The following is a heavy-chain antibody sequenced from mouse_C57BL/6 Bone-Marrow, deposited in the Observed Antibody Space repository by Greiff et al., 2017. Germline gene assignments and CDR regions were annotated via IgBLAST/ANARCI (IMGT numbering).Heavy chain of an antibody. CDR1: GYTFTDYE. Sequence: VQLQQSGAELVRPGASVTLSCKASGYTFTDYEMHWVKQTPVHGLEWIGAIDPETGGTAYNQKFKGKAILTADKSSSTAYMELRSLTSEDSAVYYCTRSMVVAHWYFDVWGTGTTVTVSS. D-gene: IGHD1-1*01. J-gene: IGHJ1*03. CDR3: TRSMVVAHWYFDV. CDR2: IDPETGGT. V-gene: IGHV1-15*01.